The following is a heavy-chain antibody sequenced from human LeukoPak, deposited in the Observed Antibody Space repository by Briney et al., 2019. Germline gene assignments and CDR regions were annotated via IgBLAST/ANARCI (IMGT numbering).Heavy chain of an antibody. CDR3: ARQIQLWPYFDS. CDR2: IYYLGTT. D-gene: IGHD5-18*01. Sequence: SDTLSLTCTVSGGSISSSTYYWGWVRLPPGKGLEWLGTIYYLGTTYYSPSLKSRVTMSLDTSKNQFSLRLSSVTAADTAVYYCARQIQLWPYFDSWGQGALVTVSS. J-gene: IGHJ4*02. V-gene: IGHV4-39*01. CDR1: GGSISSSTYY.